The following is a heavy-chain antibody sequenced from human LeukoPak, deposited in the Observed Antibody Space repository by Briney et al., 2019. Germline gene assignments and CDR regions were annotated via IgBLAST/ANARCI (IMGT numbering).Heavy chain of an antibody. D-gene: IGHD1-26*01. V-gene: IGHV1-69*13. CDR1: GGTFSSYA. J-gene: IGHJ6*03. Sequence: GASVKVSCKASGGTFSSYAISWVRQAPGQGLEWMGGIIPIFGTANYAQKFQGRVTITADESTSTAYMELSSLRSEDTAVYYCASQGATYYYYYMDVWGEGTTVTISS. CDR2: IIPIFGTA. CDR3: ASQGATYYYYYMDV.